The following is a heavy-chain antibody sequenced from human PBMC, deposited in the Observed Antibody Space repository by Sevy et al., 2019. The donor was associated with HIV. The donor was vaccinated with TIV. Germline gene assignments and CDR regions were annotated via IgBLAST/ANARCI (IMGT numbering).Heavy chain of an antibody. CDR3: ARDDIVLGEDNYYGIDV. J-gene: IGHJ6*02. CDR2: IHSGGKI. V-gene: IGHV3-53*01. Sequence: GGSLRLSCAASGFSVSSNYMSWVRQAPGKGPEWVSVIHSGGKISYADSVQGRFTISRDNSKNTQYLQMNSLRAEDTAVYYWARDDIVLGEDNYYGIDVWGQGTTVTVSS. CDR1: GFSVSSNY. D-gene: IGHD2-15*01.